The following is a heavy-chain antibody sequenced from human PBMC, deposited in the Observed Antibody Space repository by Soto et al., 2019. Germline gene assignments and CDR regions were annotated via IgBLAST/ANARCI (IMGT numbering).Heavy chain of an antibody. V-gene: IGHV6-1*01. CDR2: TYYRSKWIH. J-gene: IGHJ6*02. D-gene: IGHD3-10*01. Sequence: SQTLSLTCVISGDSVSSSSAAWNWIRQSPSRGLEWLGRTYYRSKWIHEYAVSMESRITINPDTSKNQFSLQLYSVTAADTATYYCARARITLVREIIKYNMDIWGQGTTVTVSS. CDR1: GDSVSSSSAA. CDR3: ARARITLVREIIKYNMDI.